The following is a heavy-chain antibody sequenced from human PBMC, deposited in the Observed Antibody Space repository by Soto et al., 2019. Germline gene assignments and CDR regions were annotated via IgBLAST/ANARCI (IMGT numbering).Heavy chain of an antibody. V-gene: IGHV4-59*01. J-gene: IGHJ5*02. CDR2: IYYTGTT. CDR1: GGSINNYY. D-gene: IGHD3-10*01. CDR3: ARDHSQFGGMDWSDP. Sequence: SETLSLTCTVSGGSINNYYWSWIRQPPGKGLEWIGFIYYTGTTNYNPSLESRVTISLDTSKNQFSLRLTSVTAADTAIYYCARDHSQFGGMDWSDPWGQRTLFTVS.